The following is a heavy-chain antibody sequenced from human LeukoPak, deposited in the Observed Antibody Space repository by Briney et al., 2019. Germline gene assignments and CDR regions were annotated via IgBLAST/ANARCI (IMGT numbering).Heavy chain of an antibody. Sequence: PSETLSLTCTVSGGSISSFHWSWIRQPPGKGLECIGHIYDSGGTNYNPSLKSRVAISVDTSKNQFSLRLSSVTAADTAVYYCARGVTALGYWGQGTLVTVSS. CDR3: ARGVTALGY. CDR2: IYDSGGT. J-gene: IGHJ4*02. CDR1: GGSISSFH. D-gene: IGHD2-21*02. V-gene: IGHV4-59*01.